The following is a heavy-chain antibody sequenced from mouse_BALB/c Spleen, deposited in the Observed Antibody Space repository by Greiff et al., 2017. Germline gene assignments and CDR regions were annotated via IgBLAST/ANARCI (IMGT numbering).Heavy chain of an antibody. V-gene: IGHV14-3*02. Sequence: EVHLVESGAELVKPGASVKLSCTASGFNIKDTYMHWVKQRPEQGLEWIGRIDPVNGNTKYDPKFQGKATITADTSSNTAYLQLSSLTSEDTAVYYCASCYYGSSPYYFDYWGQGTTLTVSS. CDR3: ASCYYGSSPYYFDY. D-gene: IGHD1-1*01. J-gene: IGHJ2*01. CDR1: GFNIKDTY. CDR2: IDPVNGNT.